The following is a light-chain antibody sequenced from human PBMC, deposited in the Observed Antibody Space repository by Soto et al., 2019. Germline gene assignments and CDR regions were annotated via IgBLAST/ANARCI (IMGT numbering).Light chain of an antibody. CDR3: QQRSSWPRVT. V-gene: IGKV3-11*01. J-gene: IGKJ3*01. CDR1: QSVRNY. Sequence: EIVLTQSPATLSLSPGERATLSCRASQSVRNYLAWYQQKPGQAPRLLIYDASNRAAGIPARFSGSWSGTVFTLTISSLEPEDFALYYCQQRSSWPRVTFGPGTKVDIK. CDR2: DAS.